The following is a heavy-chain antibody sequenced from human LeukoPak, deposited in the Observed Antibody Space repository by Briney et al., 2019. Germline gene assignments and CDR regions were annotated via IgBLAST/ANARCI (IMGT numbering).Heavy chain of an antibody. J-gene: IGHJ4*02. Sequence: GGSLRLSCAASGLTFKDAWMAWVRQAPGKGLEWIGRIRNEVDGATTSYATSVKGRFNISRDDSRNTLYLQMQSLKSEDTALYYCATDRLFHNYWGQGTQVTVSS. V-gene: IGHV3-15*01. CDR3: ATDRLFHNY. CDR2: IRNEVDGATT. CDR1: GLTFKDAW. D-gene: IGHD2-21*01.